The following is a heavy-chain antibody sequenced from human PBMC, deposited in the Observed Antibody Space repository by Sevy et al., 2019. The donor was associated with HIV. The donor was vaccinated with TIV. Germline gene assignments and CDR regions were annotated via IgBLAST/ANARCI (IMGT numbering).Heavy chain of an antibody. V-gene: IGHV1-2*02. D-gene: IGHD2-21*02. CDR3: ARDRCGGDCYSWFDP. CDR1: GYTFTGYY. Sequence: ASVKVSCKASGYTFTGYYMHWVRQAPGQGLAWMGWINPNSGGTNYAQKFQGRVTMTRDTSISTAYMELSRLRSDDTAVYYCARDRCGGDCYSWFDPWGQGTLVTVSS. J-gene: IGHJ5*02. CDR2: INPNSGGT.